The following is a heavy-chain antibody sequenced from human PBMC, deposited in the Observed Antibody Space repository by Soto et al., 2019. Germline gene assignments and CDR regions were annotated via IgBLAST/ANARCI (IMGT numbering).Heavy chain of an antibody. CDR1: GGSFSGYY. D-gene: IGHD3-9*01. V-gene: IGHV4-34*01. CDR3: VRESRDSLTGHPWVSYFDL. J-gene: IGHJ2*01. Sequence: QVQLQQWGAGPLRPLETLSLTCGVSGGSFSGYYWAWIRQSPGKGLEGIGEINDRGSINYNPSLKSPVSMSLDTSKNHYSLNLRSVTAADRAVNDCVRESRDSLTGHPWVSYFDLWGSGTLVTVSS. CDR2: INDRGSI.